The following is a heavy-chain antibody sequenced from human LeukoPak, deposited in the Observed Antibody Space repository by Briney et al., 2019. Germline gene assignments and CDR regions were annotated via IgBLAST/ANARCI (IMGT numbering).Heavy chain of an antibody. V-gene: IGHV4-34*01. CDR3: ARGVLLFGAEWFGESKRDYYYYYMDV. CDR2: INHSGST. Sequence: SETLSLTCDVYGGSFSGYYWSWIRQPPEKGLEWIGEINHSGSTNYNPSLKSRATISVDTSKNQFSLTLSSVTAADTAVYYCARGVLLFGAEWFGESKRDYYYYYMDVWGKGTTVTVSS. CDR1: GGSFSGYY. D-gene: IGHD3-10*01. J-gene: IGHJ6*03.